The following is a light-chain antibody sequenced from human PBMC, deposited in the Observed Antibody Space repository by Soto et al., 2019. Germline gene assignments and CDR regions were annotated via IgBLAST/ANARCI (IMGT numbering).Light chain of an antibody. V-gene: IGKV3-20*01. CDR3: QHYGNSFWT. CDR2: GAS. Sequence: EIVLTQSPGTLSSSPGERATLSCRASQSVSSRNLAWYQQKPGQAPRLLIYGASSRATDIPDRFSGSGSGTDFTLTISRLEPEDFAVYYCQHYGNSFWTFGQGTKVEIK. J-gene: IGKJ1*01. CDR1: QSVSSRN.